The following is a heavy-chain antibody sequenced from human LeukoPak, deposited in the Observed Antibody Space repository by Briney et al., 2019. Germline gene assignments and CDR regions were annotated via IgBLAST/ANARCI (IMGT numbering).Heavy chain of an antibody. CDR3: ARDFGYSYGYADY. Sequence: ASVTVSCKASGYTLTSYGINWVRQAPGQGLEWMGWISTYNGNTNYAQKLQGRVSMTTDTSTSTAYMELRSLRSDDTALYYCARDFGYSYGYADYWGQGTLVTVSS. J-gene: IGHJ4*02. V-gene: IGHV1-18*01. D-gene: IGHD5-18*01. CDR2: ISTYNGNT. CDR1: GYTLTSYG.